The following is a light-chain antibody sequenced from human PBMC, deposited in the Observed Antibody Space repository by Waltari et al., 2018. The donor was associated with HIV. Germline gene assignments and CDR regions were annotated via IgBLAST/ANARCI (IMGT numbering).Light chain of an antibody. V-gene: IGKV3-15*01. J-gene: IGKJ4*01. CDR2: GAS. CDR1: QSVSSN. CDR3: QQYKNWPLT. Sequence: EIVMTQSPATLSLSPGERATLSCRARQSVSSNLAWYQQKPGQAPRLLIDGASSRATGISPRFSCSGSGTSFTLTIRSLQSEDCAVYYCQQYKNWPLTFGGGTKVEIK.